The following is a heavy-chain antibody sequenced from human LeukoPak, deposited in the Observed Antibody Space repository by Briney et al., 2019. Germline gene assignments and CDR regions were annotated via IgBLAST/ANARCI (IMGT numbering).Heavy chain of an antibody. D-gene: IGHD5-18*01. CDR2: IILISPTA. CDR1: GGTLSRHV. J-gene: IGHJ5*02. V-gene: IGHV1-69*05. Sequence: SVKVSCKASGGTLSRHVVSWVRQAPGQGLEWMGGIILISPTANYAQKFQDRVTITMDESTAYMELSSLRSEDTAVYYCATGRVSDTTLVSWFDTRGQGSLVTVSS. CDR3: ATGRVSDTTLVSWFDT.